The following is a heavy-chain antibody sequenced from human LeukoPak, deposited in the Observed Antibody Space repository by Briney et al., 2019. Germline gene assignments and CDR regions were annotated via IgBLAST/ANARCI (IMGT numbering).Heavy chain of an antibody. V-gene: IGHV3-13*01. CDR1: GFTFSSFD. CDR2: IGTASDT. Sequence: GGSLRLSCAASGFTFSSFDMRWVRQPTGQGLEWVSTIGTASDTYYPGSVEGRFTLSRDNARNSLYLRMNSLTAGGTAVYYCARGPPRGKYYYMDVWGKGTTVTVSS. D-gene: IGHD1-1*01. CDR3: ARGPPRGKYYYMDV. J-gene: IGHJ6*03.